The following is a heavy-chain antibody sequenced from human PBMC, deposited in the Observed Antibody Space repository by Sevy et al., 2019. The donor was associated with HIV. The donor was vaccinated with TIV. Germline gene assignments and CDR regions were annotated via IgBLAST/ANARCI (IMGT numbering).Heavy chain of an antibody. D-gene: IGHD6-19*01. Sequence: GGSLRLSCAASGFTFSSYGMHWVRQAPGKGLEWVAVIWYDGSNKYYADSVKGRFTISRDNSKNTVYLQLNSLRAEDTAMYYCAKEWTLLSDWYGEFDYWGQGTLVNVSS. V-gene: IGHV3-33*06. CDR1: GFTFSSYG. CDR3: AKEWTLLSDWYGEFDY. J-gene: IGHJ4*02. CDR2: IWYDGSNK.